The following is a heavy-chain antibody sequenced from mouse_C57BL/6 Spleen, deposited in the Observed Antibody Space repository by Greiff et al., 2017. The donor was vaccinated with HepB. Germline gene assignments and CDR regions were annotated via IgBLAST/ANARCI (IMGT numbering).Heavy chain of an antibody. CDR3: ARDYGKSSDWYFDG. CDR2: INPGSGDT. CDR1: GYAFTNYL. D-gene: IGHD1-1*01. Sequence: VKLVESGAELVRPGTSVKVSCKASGYAFTNYLIEWVQQRPGQGLEWIGVINPGSGDTNYNEKFTGKATLTADKSSGTAYMQLSSLTSEDSAVYFCARDYGKSSDWYFDGWGKGTTVTVSS. V-gene: IGHV1-54*01. J-gene: IGHJ1*03.